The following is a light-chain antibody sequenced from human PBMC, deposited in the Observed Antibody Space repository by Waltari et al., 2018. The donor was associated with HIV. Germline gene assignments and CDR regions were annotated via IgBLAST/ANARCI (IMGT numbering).Light chain of an antibody. CDR2: GNS. Sequence: QSVLTQPPSVSGAPGQRVTISCTGSSPNIGAGYDVHWYQQLPGTAPKLLIYGNSNRPSGVPDRFSGSKSGTSASLAITGLQAEDEADYYCQSYDSSFWVFGGGTKLTVL. CDR3: QSYDSSFWV. V-gene: IGLV1-40*01. CDR1: SPNIGAGYD. J-gene: IGLJ3*02.